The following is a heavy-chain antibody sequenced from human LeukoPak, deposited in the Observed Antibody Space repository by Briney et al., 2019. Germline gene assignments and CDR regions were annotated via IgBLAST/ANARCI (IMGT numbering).Heavy chain of an antibody. Sequence: SETLSLTCTVSGGSISNDYWSWIRQPPGKGLEWIGYIYYTGSTNYNPSLKSRVTMTRDTSTSTVHMELSSLRSEDTAVYYCAMGVGTSAFDIWGQGTMVTVSS. CDR1: GGSISNDY. J-gene: IGHJ3*02. D-gene: IGHD1-14*01. CDR3: AMGVGTSAFDI. CDR2: IYYTGST. V-gene: IGHV4-59*03.